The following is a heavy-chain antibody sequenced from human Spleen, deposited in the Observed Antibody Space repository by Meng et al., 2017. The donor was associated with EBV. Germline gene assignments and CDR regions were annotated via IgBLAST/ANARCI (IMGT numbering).Heavy chain of an antibody. CDR1: GFTFSLYT. J-gene: IGHJ4*02. V-gene: IGHV3-30*04. Sequence: QVQLVESGGGVVQPGRSLRLSCAASGFTFSLYTMHWVRQAPGKGLEWVALISYDGKKNSYADSVKGRFTISRDSSQNILFLQMNSLRPEDTAVYYCARDLGAFGDFDNWGQGTLVTVAS. D-gene: IGHD3-10*01. CDR2: ISYDGKKN. CDR3: ARDLGAFGDFDN.